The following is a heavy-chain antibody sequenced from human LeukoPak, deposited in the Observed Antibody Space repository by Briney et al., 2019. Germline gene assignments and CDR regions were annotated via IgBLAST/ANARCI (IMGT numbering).Heavy chain of an antibody. Sequence: SVKVSCKASGGTFSSYTISWVRQAPGQGLEWMGRIIPILGIANYAQKFQGRVTITADKSTSTAYMELSSLRSEDTAVYYCGGEGGARGYDSSGYLDYFDYWGQGTLVTVSS. J-gene: IGHJ4*02. CDR1: GGTFSSYT. CDR3: GGEGGARGYDSSGYLDYFDY. CDR2: IIPILGIA. V-gene: IGHV1-69*02. D-gene: IGHD3-22*01.